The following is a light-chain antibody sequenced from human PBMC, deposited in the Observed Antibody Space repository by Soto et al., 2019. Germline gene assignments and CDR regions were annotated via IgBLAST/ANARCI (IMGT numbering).Light chain of an antibody. CDR3: QAFDNRLSGWV. V-gene: IGLV1-40*01. Sequence: QLVLTQPPSVSGAPGQRVTISCTGSTSNIGADYGVHWYQQLPGTAPKLLIYGDNNRPSGVPDRFSGSKSGTSASLAITGLQAEDEADYYCQAFDNRLSGWVFGGGTKVTVL. CDR2: GDN. CDR1: TSNIGADYG. J-gene: IGLJ3*02.